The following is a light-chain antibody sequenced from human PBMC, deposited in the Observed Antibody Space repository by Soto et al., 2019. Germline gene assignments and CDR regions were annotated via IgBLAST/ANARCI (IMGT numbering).Light chain of an antibody. CDR2: TAS. J-gene: IGKJ4*02. CDR3: QQANSFPRT. V-gene: IGKV3-15*01. Sequence: EIVITQSPATLSVSPGGRATLSCRASQSISDTLAWYQQKPGQAPRLLIYTASAMATGVPARFSGSGSGTDFTLTISSLQSEDFAAYYCQQANSFPRTFGGGTKVDIK. CDR1: QSISDT.